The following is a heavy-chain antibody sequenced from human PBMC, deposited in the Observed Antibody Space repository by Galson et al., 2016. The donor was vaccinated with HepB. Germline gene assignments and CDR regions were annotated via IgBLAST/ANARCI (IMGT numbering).Heavy chain of an antibody. CDR1: GFILSGQG. V-gene: IGHV3-33*01. Sequence: SLRLSCAVSGFILSGQGLHWVRQAPGKGLEWVAIIWYDGSNKYYADSVKERFTISRDTSKNTLYLQMNSLTAEDTAVYYCARDLGGSWRSGSFDFWGQGSLVTVSS. J-gene: IGHJ4*02. CDR3: ARDLGGSWRSGSFDF. D-gene: IGHD2-15*01. CDR2: IWYDGSNK.